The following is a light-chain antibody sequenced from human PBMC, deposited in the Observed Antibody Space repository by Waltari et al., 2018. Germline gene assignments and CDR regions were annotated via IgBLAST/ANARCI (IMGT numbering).Light chain of an antibody. CDR2: EVT. J-gene: IGLJ3*02. V-gene: IGLV2-14*01. CDR3: CSYTTTTTVV. CDR1: SSDVGGYHF. Sequence: QSALTQPASVSGSPGQSITISCTGTSSDVGGYHFVSWYQQHPGKAPKLMIYEVTKRPAGVSNRCSGSKSGNTASLTISGLLAEDEADYYCCSYTTTTTVVFGGGTKLTVL.